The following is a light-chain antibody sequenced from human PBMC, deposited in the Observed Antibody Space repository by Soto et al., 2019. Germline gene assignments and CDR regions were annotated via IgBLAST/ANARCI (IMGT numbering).Light chain of an antibody. Sequence: VWTQSPGTLSLSPGERATLSCRASQSVRSSYLAWYQQKPGQAPRLLLYDVSSRATGIPDRFSGSGSGTDFTLSIDRLEPEDFAVYYCQQYGDSPQPFGQGTRLEIK. CDR2: DVS. CDR1: QSVRSSY. CDR3: QQYGDSPQP. J-gene: IGKJ5*01. V-gene: IGKV3-20*01.